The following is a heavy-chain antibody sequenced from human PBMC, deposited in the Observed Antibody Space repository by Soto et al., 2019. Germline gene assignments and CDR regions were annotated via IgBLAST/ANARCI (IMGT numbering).Heavy chain of an antibody. CDR2: ISYYESTT. CDR1: VFSFSTYG. V-gene: IGHV3-30*18. J-gene: IGHJ3*01. Sequence: SRRLCCAASVFSFSTYGIHWIRQAPGKGVEWLVGISYYESTTFYTDSVKGRFTISRDNSKNTLFLKMNSLRAEGTAVYYCANAMTGGYASDAFDDWGQGTMVTVSS. CDR3: ANAMTGGYASDAFDD. D-gene: IGHD2-2*01.